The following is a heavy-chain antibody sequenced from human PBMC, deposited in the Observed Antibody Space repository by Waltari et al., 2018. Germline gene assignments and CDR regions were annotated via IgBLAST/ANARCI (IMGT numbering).Heavy chain of an antibody. CDR2: INHSGST. J-gene: IGHJ4*02. CDR1: GGSFRGYY. Sequence: QVQLQQLGAGLLKPSETLSLTCAAYGGSFRGYYWTWLRQHPGKGLEWIGEINHSGSTNYNPSRKSRVTISVDTSKNQFSLKLSSVTAADTAVYYCLAWGSYRGGGYWGQGTLVTVSS. CDR3: LAWGSYRGGGY. D-gene: IGHD3-16*01. V-gene: IGHV4-34*01.